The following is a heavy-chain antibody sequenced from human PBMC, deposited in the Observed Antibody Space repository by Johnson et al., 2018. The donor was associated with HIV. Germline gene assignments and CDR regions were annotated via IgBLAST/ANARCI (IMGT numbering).Heavy chain of an antibody. Sequence: QVQLVESGGGLVQPGGSLRLSCAASGFTFSSYAMHWVRQAPGKGLEWVAVISYDGSNRYYTESVKGRFTISRDNSKNTLYLQMNSLRAEDTAVYYCAKEMSSWPGEAFDIWGQGTMVTVSS. D-gene: IGHD1-14*01. CDR2: ISYDGSNR. CDR1: GFTFSSYA. J-gene: IGHJ3*02. CDR3: AKEMSSWPGEAFDI. V-gene: IGHV3-30*04.